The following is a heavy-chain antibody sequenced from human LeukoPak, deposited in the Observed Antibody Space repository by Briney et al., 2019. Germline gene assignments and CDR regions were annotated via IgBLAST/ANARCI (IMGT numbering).Heavy chain of an antibody. CDR1: GYTFTSYY. CDR3: ARHPAAAGSFDY. V-gene: IGHV1-46*01. D-gene: IGHD6-13*01. J-gene: IGHJ4*02. Sequence: ASVKVSCKASGYTFTSYYMHWVRQAPGQGLEWMGIINPSGGSTSYAQKFQGRVTMTRDASTSTVYMELSSLRSEDTAVYYCARHPAAAGSFDYWGQGTLVTVSS. CDR2: INPSGGST.